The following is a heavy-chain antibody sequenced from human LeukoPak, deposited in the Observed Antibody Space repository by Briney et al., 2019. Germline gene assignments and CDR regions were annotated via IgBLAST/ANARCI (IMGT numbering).Heavy chain of an antibody. Sequence: ASVKVSCKTSGYTFTGYYIHWVRQASGQGLEWVAWINPNSGGTKYSQQFQGRVTLTRDTSLSTAYMELSRLTSDDTAVYYCARGHSDIWYSLGHWGQGTLVTVSA. CDR2: INPNSGGT. CDR1: GYTFTGYY. CDR3: ARGHSDIWYSLGH. V-gene: IGHV1-2*02. J-gene: IGHJ4*02. D-gene: IGHD1-26*01.